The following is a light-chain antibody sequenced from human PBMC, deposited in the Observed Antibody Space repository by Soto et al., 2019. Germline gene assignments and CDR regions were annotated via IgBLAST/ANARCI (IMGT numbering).Light chain of an antibody. J-gene: IGLJ1*01. CDR2: DNN. CDR3: GTWHSDTYV. V-gene: IGLV1-51*01. Sequence: QSVLTQPPSVSAAPGQKVTIPCSGGSSNIGSNDVCWYQQVPGTAPKVLIYDNNKRPSGIPDRFSGSKSGMSATLGIRGLQTGDEADYYCGTWHSDTYVFGSGTKVTGL. CDR1: SSNIGSND.